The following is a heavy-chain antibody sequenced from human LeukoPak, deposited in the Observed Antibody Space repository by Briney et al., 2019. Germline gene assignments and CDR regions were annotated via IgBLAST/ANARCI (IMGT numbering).Heavy chain of an antibody. CDR2: IIPIFGTA. CDR1: GGTFSSYA. Sequence: GASVKVSCKASGGTFSSYAISWVRQAPGQGLEWMGGIIPIFGTANYAQKFQGRVTITTDESTSTAYMELSSLRSEDTAVYYCARYSSSWPNNWFDPWGQGTLATVSS. CDR3: ARYSSSWPNNWFDP. J-gene: IGHJ5*02. V-gene: IGHV1-69*05. D-gene: IGHD6-13*01.